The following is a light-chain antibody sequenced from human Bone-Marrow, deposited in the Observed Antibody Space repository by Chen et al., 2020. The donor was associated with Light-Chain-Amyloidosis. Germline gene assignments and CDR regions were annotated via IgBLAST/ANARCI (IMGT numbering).Light chain of an antibody. CDR1: SSNIGSTT. CDR3: AAWDASLNGPV. CDR2: TTN. Sequence: QSVLTQPPSASGTPGQRVTISCSGSSSNIGSTTVNWYQQFSGTAPKLIIYTTNQRPSGVPDQVSGSKSGTSAALAISGLQSEDEPDYYCAAWDASLNGPVFGGGTKLTVL. J-gene: IGLJ3*02. V-gene: IGLV1-44*01.